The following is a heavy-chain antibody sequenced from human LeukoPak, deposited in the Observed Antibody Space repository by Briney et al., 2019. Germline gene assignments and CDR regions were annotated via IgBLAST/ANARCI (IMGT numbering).Heavy chain of an antibody. CDR1: GGSISSSSYY. CDR2: IYYSGST. D-gene: IGHD3-3*02. J-gene: IGHJ5*02. Sequence: SETLSLTCTVSGGSISSSSYYWGWIRQPPGKGLEWIGSIYYSGSTYYNPSLKSRVTISVDTSKNQFSLKLSTVTAADTALYYCATDISWFETWGQGTLVTVSS. CDR3: ATDISWFET. V-gene: IGHV4-39*07.